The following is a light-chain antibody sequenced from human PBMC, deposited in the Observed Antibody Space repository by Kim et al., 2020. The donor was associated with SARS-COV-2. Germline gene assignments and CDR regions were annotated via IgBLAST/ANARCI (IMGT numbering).Light chain of an antibody. CDR2: GVN. Sequence: GQSITSSCTGTSSDIGNYNYASWHQQHPDKAPKLMILGVNKRPSGVSDRFSGSKSGNTASLTISGLQAEDEAHYYCTSYTDMNTWVFGGGTQLTVL. CDR1: SSDIGNYNY. CDR3: TSYTDMNTWV. V-gene: IGLV2-14*04. J-gene: IGLJ3*02.